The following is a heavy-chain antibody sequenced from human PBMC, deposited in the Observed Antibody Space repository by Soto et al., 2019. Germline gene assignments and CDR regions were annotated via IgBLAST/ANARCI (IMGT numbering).Heavy chain of an antibody. CDR3: VRGSFGYYGP. Sequence: GGSLRLSCTTSGFSFGDYAMTWVRQAPGKGLEWVGFIRNPGYGGTTEYATSVKGRFIISRDDSMSSAYLQLNSLKVDDSAVYYCVRGSFGYYGPWGQGTLVTVPS. D-gene: IGHD3-3*01. CDR2: IRNPGYGGTT. J-gene: IGHJ5*02. V-gene: IGHV3-49*04. CDR1: GFSFGDYA.